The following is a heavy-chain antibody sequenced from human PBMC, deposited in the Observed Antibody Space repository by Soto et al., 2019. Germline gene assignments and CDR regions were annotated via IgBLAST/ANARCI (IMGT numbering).Heavy chain of an antibody. CDR2: IYYSGST. CDR3: ARVLRDYPFYYYYMDV. D-gene: IGHD3-10*01. CDR1: SGSIHSSSYF. V-gene: IGHV4-39*01. Sequence: PSETLSLTCTVSSGSIHSSSYFWAWIRQPPGKGVEWIGNIYYSGSTYYNPSLKSRVTISVDTSKNQFSLKLSSVTAADTAVYYCARVLRDYPFYYYYMDVWGKGTTVTVSS. J-gene: IGHJ6*03.